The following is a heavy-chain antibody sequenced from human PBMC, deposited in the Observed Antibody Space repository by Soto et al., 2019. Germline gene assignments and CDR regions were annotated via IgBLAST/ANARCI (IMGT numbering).Heavy chain of an antibody. CDR3: AKRGSDHSKYYYGMDV. V-gene: IGHV3-23*01. Sequence: PGGSLRLSCAASGFTFSSYAMSWVRQAPGKGLEWVSAISGSGGSTYYADSVKGRFTISSDNSKNTLYLQMNRLSAEDTAVYYCAKRGSDHSKYYYGMDVWGQGTTVTVSS. J-gene: IGHJ6*02. D-gene: IGHD2-21*02. CDR2: ISGSGGST. CDR1: GFTFSSYA.